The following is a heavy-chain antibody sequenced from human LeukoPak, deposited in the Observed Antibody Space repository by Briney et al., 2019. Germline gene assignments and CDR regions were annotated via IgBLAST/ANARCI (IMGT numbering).Heavy chain of an antibody. CDR1: GYTFTSYG. V-gene: IGHV1-18*01. Sequence: GASVKVSCKASGYTFTSYGISWVRQAPGQGLEWMGWISAYNGNTNYAQKLQGRVTMTTDTSTSTAYMELRSLRSGDTAVYYCARQRGPGDPDAFDIWGQGTMVTVSS. CDR2: ISAYNGNT. J-gene: IGHJ3*02. CDR3: ARQRGPGDPDAFDI. D-gene: IGHD4-17*01.